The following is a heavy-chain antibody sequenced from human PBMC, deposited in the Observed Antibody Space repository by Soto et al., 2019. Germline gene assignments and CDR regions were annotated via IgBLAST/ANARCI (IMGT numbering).Heavy chain of an antibody. CDR1: GYSFTSYW. J-gene: IGHJ6*02. Sequence: GESLKISCKGSGYSFTSYWIGWVRQMPGKGLEWMGIIYPGDSDTRYSPSSQGQVTISADKSISTAYLQWSSLKASDTAMYYCARHYYYGSGSSYCMDVWAQGTTVTVSS. D-gene: IGHD3-10*01. CDR2: IYPGDSDT. V-gene: IGHV5-51*01. CDR3: ARHYYYGSGSSYCMDV.